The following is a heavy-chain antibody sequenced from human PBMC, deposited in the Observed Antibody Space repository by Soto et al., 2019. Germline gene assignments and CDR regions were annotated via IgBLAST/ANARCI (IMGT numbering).Heavy chain of an antibody. CDR3: VIVVAIPRYPDN. D-gene: IGHD1-26*01. V-gene: IGHV1-69*12. CDR1: GGTFSSYA. CDR2: IVPIVDTS. J-gene: IGHJ4*02. Sequence: QVQLVQSGAEVRQPASSVKVSCKTSGGTFSSYAISWVRQAPGQGLEWMGGIVPIVDTSTYAQKFQGRVTITAAESTSTAYMELSSLRSDDTAIYSCVIVVAIPRYPDNWGQGTLVTVSS.